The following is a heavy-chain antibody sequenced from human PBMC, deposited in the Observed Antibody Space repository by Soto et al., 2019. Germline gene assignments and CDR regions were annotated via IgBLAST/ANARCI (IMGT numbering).Heavy chain of an antibody. CDR1: GGPISNFY. CDR2: VYYTGST. V-gene: IGHV4-59*08. D-gene: IGHD3-9*01. CDR3: ARTVLGPDLLADSFVDYYYYMDV. Sequence: QVQLQESGPGLVRPSETLSLACTVSGGPISNFYWSWIRQPPGKGLEWIGYVYYTGSTSYNPSLKRRVTFSADSSRGQFSLRLNSVTAADTAVYYCARTVLGPDLLADSFVDYYYYMDVWGQGTTVTVSS. J-gene: IGHJ6*03.